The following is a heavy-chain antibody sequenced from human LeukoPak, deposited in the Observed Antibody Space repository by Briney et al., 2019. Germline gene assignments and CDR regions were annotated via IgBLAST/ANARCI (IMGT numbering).Heavy chain of an antibody. CDR2: ISYDGSNK. CDR3: ARETGSAVGSRGFDY. D-gene: IGHD6-25*01. Sequence: PGGSLRLSCAASGFTFSSYAIHCVRQAPGKGLEWVAVISYDGSNKYYADSVKGRFTISRDNSKNTLYLQMNSLRAEDTAVYYCARETGSAVGSRGFDYGGKEPLVT. V-gene: IGHV3-30-3*01. CDR1: GFTFSSYA. J-gene: IGHJ4*02.